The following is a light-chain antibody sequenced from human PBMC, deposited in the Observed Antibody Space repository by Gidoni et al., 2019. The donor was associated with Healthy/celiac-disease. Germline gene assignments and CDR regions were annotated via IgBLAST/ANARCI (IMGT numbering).Light chain of an antibody. J-gene: IGKJ2*03. CDR1: QSVSSN. Sequence: EIGLTQSQATLPVSPGERATLPCRASQSVSSNLAWYRQKPGQAPRLLIYGASTRATGIPARFSGSGPGTEFTLTISSLQSEDFAVYYCQQYNNWPPYSFGQGTKLEIK. CDR2: GAS. V-gene: IGKV3-15*01. CDR3: QQYNNWPPYS.